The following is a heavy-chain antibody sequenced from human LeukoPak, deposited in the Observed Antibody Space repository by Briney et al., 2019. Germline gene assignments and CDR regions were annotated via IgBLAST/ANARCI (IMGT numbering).Heavy chain of an antibody. CDR2: ITSSGSTI. D-gene: IGHD3-22*01. V-gene: IGHV3-48*03. CDR3: AIPAYYYDSSGQGY. CDR1: GFTLSSYE. Sequence: AGGSLRLSCAASGFTLSSYEMNWVRQAPGKGVEWVSYITSSGSTIYYAASVKGRFTISRDNAKNSLYLQMNSLRAEDTAVYYCAIPAYYYDSSGQGYWGQGTLVTVSS. J-gene: IGHJ4*02.